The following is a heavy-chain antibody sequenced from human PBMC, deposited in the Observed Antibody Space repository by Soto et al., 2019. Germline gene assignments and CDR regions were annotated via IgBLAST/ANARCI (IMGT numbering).Heavy chain of an antibody. CDR3: ARVGGSNYGGIDY. Sequence: SVKVSCKASGGTFSSYAIIWVRQAPGQGLEWMGGIIPIFGTANYAQKFQGRVTLTADESTSTAYMELSSLRSEDTAMYYCARVGGSNYGGIDYWGQGTLVTSPQ. CDR1: GGTFSSYA. V-gene: IGHV1-69*13. J-gene: IGHJ4*02. D-gene: IGHD4-4*01. CDR2: IIPIFGTA.